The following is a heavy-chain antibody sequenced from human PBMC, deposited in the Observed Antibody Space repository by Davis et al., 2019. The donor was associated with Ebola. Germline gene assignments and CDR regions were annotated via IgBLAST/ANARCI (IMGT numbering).Heavy chain of an antibody. J-gene: IGHJ4*02. D-gene: IGHD1-26*01. Sequence: MPSETLSLSCTVSGGSVSSSSHNWGWIRQPPGKGLEWNGNIHYGGNTYTNPSPRSRVTMSVDTSRNQFSLRLSSVHAADTAVYYCARHGRIVGTINYFDSWGQGTPVTVSS. CDR3: ARHGRIVGTINYFDS. CDR2: IHYGGNT. CDR1: GGSVSSSSHN. V-gene: IGHV4-39*01.